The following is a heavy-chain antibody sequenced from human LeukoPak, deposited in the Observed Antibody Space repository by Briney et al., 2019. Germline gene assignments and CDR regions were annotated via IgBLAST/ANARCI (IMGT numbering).Heavy chain of an antibody. CDR2: INPNSGGT. CDR3: ARGPIAAAGTIDY. Sequence: GASVKVSCKASGYTFTGYYIHWVRQAPGQGLEWMGWINPNSGGTNYAQKFQGRVTMTRDTSISAAYMELSRLRSDDTAVYYCARGPIAAAGTIDYWGQGTLVTVSS. V-gene: IGHV1-2*02. J-gene: IGHJ4*02. CDR1: GYTFTGYY. D-gene: IGHD6-13*01.